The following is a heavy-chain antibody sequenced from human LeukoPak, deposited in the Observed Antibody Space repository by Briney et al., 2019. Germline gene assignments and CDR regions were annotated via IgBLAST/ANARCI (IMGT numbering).Heavy chain of an antibody. CDR1: GFTFSSYS. CDR2: ISSSSSYI. D-gene: IGHD3-10*01. CDR3: ARVLYGSGSYDLDY. V-gene: IGHV3-21*01. J-gene: IGHJ4*02. Sequence: PGGSLRLSCAASGFTFSSYSMNWVRQAPGKGLEWVSFISSSSSYIYYADSVKGRFTISRDNAKNSLYLQMNSLRAEDTAVYYCARVLYGSGSYDLDYWGQGTLVTVSS.